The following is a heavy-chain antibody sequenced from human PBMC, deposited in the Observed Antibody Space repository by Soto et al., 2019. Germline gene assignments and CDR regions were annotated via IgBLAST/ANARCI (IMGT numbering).Heavy chain of an antibody. J-gene: IGHJ5*02. CDR1: GYTFTTYG. Sequence: QVKLVQSGVEVKKPGASVKVSCKASGYTFTTYGISWVRQAPEQRREWMGWISPYDGDTNYADTLQSRAHLTTDTSTTTAYIELRSLRTDDTAMYYCARDHHGSYQADSCDTWGQGTLVIVSA. CDR2: ISPYDGDT. CDR3: ARDHHGSYQADSCDT. V-gene: IGHV1-18*01. D-gene: IGHD1-26*01.